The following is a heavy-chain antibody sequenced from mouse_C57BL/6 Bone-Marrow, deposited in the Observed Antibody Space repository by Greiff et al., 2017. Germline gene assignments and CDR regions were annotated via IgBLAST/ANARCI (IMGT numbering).Heavy chain of an antibody. D-gene: IGHD2-4*01. J-gene: IGHJ3*01. V-gene: IGHV1-81*01. CDR2: IYPRSGNT. Sequence: QVQLQQSGAELARPGASVKLSCKASGYTFTSYGISWVKQRTGQGLEWIGEIYPRSGNTYYNEKFKGKATLTADKSSSTAYMELRSLTSEDSAVYFCARAGLRHAWFAYWGQGTLVTVSA. CDR1: GYTFTSYG. CDR3: ARAGLRHAWFAY.